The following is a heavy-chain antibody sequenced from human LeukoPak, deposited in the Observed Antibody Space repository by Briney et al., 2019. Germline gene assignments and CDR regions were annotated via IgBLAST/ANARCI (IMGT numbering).Heavy chain of an antibody. CDR1: GGSISSYY. D-gene: IGHD6-13*01. Sequence: PSETLSLTCTVSGGSISSYYWSWIRQPPGKGLEWIGYIYYSGSTNYNPSLKSRVTISVDTSKNHFSLELSSVTAADTAVYYCARVNIVAGWFDPWGQGTPVTVSS. V-gene: IGHV4-59*01. CDR2: IYYSGST. CDR3: ARVNIVAGWFDP. J-gene: IGHJ5*02.